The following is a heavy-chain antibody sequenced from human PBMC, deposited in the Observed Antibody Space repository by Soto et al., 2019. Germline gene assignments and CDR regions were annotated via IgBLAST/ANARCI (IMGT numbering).Heavy chain of an antibody. CDR3: ARDLGIGVVPAAMVDCFDP. J-gene: IGHJ5*02. V-gene: IGHV1-18*01. D-gene: IGHD2-2*03. CDR2: ISAYNGNT. Sequence: ASVKVSCKASGYTFTSYGISWVRQAPGQGLEWMGWISAYNGNTNYAQKLQGRVTMTTDKSTSTAYMELRSLRSDDTAVYYCARDLGIGVVPAAMVDCFDPWGQGTLVTVSS. CDR1: GYTFTSYG.